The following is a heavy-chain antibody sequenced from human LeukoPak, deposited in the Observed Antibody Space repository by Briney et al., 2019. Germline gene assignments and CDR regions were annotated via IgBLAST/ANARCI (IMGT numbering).Heavy chain of an antibody. CDR2: INSDGSST. J-gene: IGHJ4*02. CDR1: GFTFSSYW. CDR3: ARGLPTSY. V-gene: IGHV3-74*01. Sequence: GGSLRLSCAASGFTFSSYWMHWVRQAPGRGLAWVARINSDGSSTSYADSVKGRFTISRDNAKNTLYLQMHSLRAEDTAVYYCARGLPTSYWGQGTLVTVSS. D-gene: IGHD5-18*01.